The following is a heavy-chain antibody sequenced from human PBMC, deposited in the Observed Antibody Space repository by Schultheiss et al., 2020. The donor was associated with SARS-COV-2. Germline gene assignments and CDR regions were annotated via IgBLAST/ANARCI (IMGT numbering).Heavy chain of an antibody. Sequence: LSLTCAASGFTFSSYGMHWVRQAPGKGLEWVAFIRYDGSNKYYGDSVKGRFTISRDNSKNTLYLQMNSLRADDTAMYYCARGQYGSGGYSVFDYWGQGTPVTVSS. CDR2: IRYDGSNK. CDR3: ARGQYGSGGYSVFDY. V-gene: IGHV3-33*08. J-gene: IGHJ4*02. CDR1: GFTFSSYG. D-gene: IGHD3-10*01.